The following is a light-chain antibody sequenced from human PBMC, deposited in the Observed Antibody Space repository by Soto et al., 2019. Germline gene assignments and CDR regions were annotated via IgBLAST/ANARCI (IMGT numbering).Light chain of an antibody. CDR2: GAS. CDR3: QQYGSSLT. CDR1: QSVSSSY. J-gene: IGKJ4*01. V-gene: IGKV3-20*01. Sequence: EIVLTPSPCTLSLSHQERAPLSCRASQSVSSSYLAWYQQKPGQAPRLLIYGASSRATGIPDRFSGSGSGTDFTLTISRLEPEDFAVYYCQQYGSSLTVGGGGKVDIK.